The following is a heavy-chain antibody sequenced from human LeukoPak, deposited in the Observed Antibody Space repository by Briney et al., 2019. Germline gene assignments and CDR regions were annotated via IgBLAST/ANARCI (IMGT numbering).Heavy chain of an antibody. V-gene: IGHV1-8*01. D-gene: IGHD6-19*01. Sequence: ASVKVSCKASGYTFISYDIYWVRQATGQGLEWMGWMNPNSGNTGYAQKFQGRVTMTRDTSIGTAYMELSSLRSEDTAVYYCARLSGGINYYYGMDVWGQGTTVTVSS. CDR1: GYTFISYD. J-gene: IGHJ6*02. CDR2: MNPNSGNT. CDR3: ARLSGGINYYYGMDV.